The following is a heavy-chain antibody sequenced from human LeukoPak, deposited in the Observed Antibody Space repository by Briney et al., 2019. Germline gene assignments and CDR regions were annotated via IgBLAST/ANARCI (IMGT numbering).Heavy chain of an antibody. J-gene: IGHJ4*02. D-gene: IGHD1-26*01. V-gene: IGHV1-46*01. CDR2: FNPSGSST. CDR1: GYTFTSFY. CDR3: ARAGENYYDFYY. Sequence: ASVKVSCKASGYTFTSFYMHWERQAPGQGLEWMGIFNPSGSSTTYAQKFPGRVTMTRDTSTSIVYMELSSLGSEDTAVYYCARAGENYYDFYYWGQGTLVTVSS.